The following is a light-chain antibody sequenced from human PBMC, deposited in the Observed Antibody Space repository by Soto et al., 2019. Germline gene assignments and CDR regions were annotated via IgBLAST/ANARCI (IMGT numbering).Light chain of an antibody. CDR2: KAS. CDR1: QTISSW. CDR3: QHYNSYSEA. J-gene: IGKJ1*01. V-gene: IGKV1-5*03. Sequence: DLQMTQSPSTLSGSVGDRVTITCRASQTISSWLAWYQQKPGKAPKLLIYKASTLKSGVPSRFSGSGSGTEFTLTISSLQPDDFATYYSQHYNSYSEAFGQGTKVELK.